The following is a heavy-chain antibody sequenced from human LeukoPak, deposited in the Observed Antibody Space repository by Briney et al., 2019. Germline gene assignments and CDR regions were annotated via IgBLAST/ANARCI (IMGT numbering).Heavy chain of an antibody. D-gene: IGHD2-2*02. CDR3: VISPNTYYFDY. Sequence: GGSLRLSCAASGVTVSSHYMSWVGQAPGNGLALASVSSSGCSTYYADSVKGRFTISRDSSKNTLYLQMNSLRAEDTAVYYCVISPNTYYFDYWGQGTLVTVSS. CDR1: GVTVSSHY. CDR2: SSSGCST. J-gene: IGHJ4*02. V-gene: IGHV3-53*01.